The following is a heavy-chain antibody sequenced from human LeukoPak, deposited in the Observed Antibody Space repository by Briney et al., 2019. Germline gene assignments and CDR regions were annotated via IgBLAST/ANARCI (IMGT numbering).Heavy chain of an antibody. CDR2: ISSSSSSYI. V-gene: IGHV3-21*01. Sequence: GGSLRLSCAASGFTFSSYSMNWVRQAPGKGLEWVSSISSSSSSYIYYADSVKGRFTISRDNAKNSLYLQMNSLRAEDTAVYYCARWPLDYDFWSGPPNPWGQGTLVTVSS. D-gene: IGHD3-3*01. CDR3: ARWPLDYDFWSGPPNP. CDR1: GFTFSSYS. J-gene: IGHJ5*02.